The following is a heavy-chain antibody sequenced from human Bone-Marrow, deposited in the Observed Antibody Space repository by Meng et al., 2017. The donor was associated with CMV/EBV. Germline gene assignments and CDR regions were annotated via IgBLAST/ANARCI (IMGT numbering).Heavy chain of an antibody. CDR3: ARGPSYFDFWSGYDY. D-gene: IGHD3-3*01. CDR1: GFTFSSYA. Sequence: GGSLRLSCAGPGFTFSSYAVHWVRQAPGKGLEWVAVISYDGTDEYYADSVKGRFTISRDNSKTTLYLQMNSLRAEDTAVYYCARGPSYFDFWSGYDYWGQGTLVTVSS. V-gene: IGHV3-30*04. J-gene: IGHJ4*02. CDR2: ISYDGTDE.